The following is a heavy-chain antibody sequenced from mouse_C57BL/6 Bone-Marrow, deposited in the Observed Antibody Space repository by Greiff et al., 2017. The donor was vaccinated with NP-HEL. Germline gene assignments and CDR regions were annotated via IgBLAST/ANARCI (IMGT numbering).Heavy chain of an antibody. CDR3: ARQGDYYGNYEDCWYFDV. CDR1: GFTFSDYY. D-gene: IGHD2-1*01. J-gene: IGHJ1*03. V-gene: IGHV5-12*01. Sequence: EVQRVESGGGLVQPGGSLKLSCAASGFTFSDYYMYWVRQTPEKRLEWVAYISNGGGSTYYPDTVKGRFTISRANAKNTLYLQMSRLKSEDTAMYYCARQGDYYGNYEDCWYFDVWGTGTTVTVSS. CDR2: ISNGGGST.